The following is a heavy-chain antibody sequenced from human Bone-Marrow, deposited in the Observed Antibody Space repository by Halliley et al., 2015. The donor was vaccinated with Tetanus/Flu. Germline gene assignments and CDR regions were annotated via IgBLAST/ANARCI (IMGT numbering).Heavy chain of an antibody. CDR3: VSAGTDYYYHMDV. Sequence: WVALIWYDGSDKHYVDSVKGRFPIPRDNSKNTLYLEMNNLRTEDTAVYYCVSAGTDYYYHMDVWGQGTTVTVSS. CDR2: IWYDGSDK. D-gene: IGHD3-16*01. V-gene: IGHV3-33*01. J-gene: IGHJ6*02.